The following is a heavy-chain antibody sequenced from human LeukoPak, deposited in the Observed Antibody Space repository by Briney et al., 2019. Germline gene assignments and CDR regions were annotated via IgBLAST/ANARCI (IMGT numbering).Heavy chain of an antibody. D-gene: IGHD6-19*01. CDR3: ARDSGIAVAGT. J-gene: IGHJ4*02. V-gene: IGHV1-2*02. CDR1: GYTFTGYY. Sequence: GASVKVSGKASGYTFTGYYMHWVRQAPGQGLEWMGWINPNSGGTNYAQKFQGRVTMTRGTSISTAYMELSRLRSDDTAVYYCARDSGIAVAGTWGQGTLVTVSS. CDR2: INPNSGGT.